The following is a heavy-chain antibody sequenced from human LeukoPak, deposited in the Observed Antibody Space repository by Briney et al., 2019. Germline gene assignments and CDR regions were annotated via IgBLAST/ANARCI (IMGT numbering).Heavy chain of an antibody. CDR2: IDWDDDK. D-gene: IGHD3-16*01. Sequence: SGPALVKPTQTLTLTCTFSGFSLSTSGMCVSWIRQPPGKALEWLARIDWDDDKFYITSLKTRLTISKDTSTNQVVLTMTNMDPVDTATYYCARFHRYLGVSLDYWAQGTLVTVSS. V-gene: IGHV2-70*17. CDR1: GFSLSTSGMC. J-gene: IGHJ4*02. CDR3: ARFHRYLGVSLDY.